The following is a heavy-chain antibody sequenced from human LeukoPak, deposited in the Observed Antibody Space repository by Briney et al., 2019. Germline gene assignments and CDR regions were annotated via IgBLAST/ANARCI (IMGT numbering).Heavy chain of an antibody. J-gene: IGHJ4*02. Sequence: ASVKVSCKVSGYTFTGYYMHWVRQPPAQGHELMGWTNPNSGGTNYAQKFQGRVTMTRDTSISTAYMELSRLRSDDTAVYYCATTRWGIAAAGTPFDYWGQGTLVTVSS. CDR3: ATTRWGIAAAGTPFDY. CDR1: GYTFTGYY. D-gene: IGHD6-13*01. V-gene: IGHV1-2*02. CDR2: TNPNSGGT.